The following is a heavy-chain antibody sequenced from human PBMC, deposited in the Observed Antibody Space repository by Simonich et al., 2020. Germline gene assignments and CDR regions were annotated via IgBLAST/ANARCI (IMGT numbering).Heavy chain of an antibody. J-gene: IGHJ2*01. Sequence: QLQLQESGPGLVKPSETLSLTCTVSGGSISSSSYYWGRIRQPPGKGLGWIGRIYYSRSTNYNQSLQRRATISVDTSKNHFSLKLSSVTAADTAVYYCARHKGYCSGGSCYSHWYFDLWGRGTLVTVSS. CDR1: GGSISSSSYY. CDR2: IYYSRST. V-gene: IGHV4-39*01. D-gene: IGHD2-15*01. CDR3: ARHKGYCSGGSCYSHWYFDL.